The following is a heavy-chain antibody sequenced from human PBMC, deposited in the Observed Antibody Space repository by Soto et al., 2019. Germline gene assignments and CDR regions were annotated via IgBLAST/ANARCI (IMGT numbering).Heavy chain of an antibody. J-gene: IGHJ4*02. CDR2: IYHSGST. V-gene: IGHV4-38-2*01. CDR3: ASKKHLVSPHDY. CDR1: GYSISSGYY. Sequence: PSETLSLTCAVSGYSISSGYYWGWIRQPPGKGLEWIGSIYHSGSTYYNPSLKSRVTISVDTSKNHFSLKLTSVTAADTAVYYCASKKHLVSPHDYWGQGTLVTVSS.